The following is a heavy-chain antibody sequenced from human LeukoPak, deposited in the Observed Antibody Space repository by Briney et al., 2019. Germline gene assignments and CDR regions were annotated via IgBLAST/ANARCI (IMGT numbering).Heavy chain of an antibody. Sequence: SETLSLXCTVSGGSISSYYWSWIRQPAGKGLEWIGRIYTSGSTNYNPSLKSRVTMSVDTSKNQFSLKLSSVTAADTAVYYCARDLAYYYDSSGYYSLFDYWGQGTLVTVSS. J-gene: IGHJ4*02. CDR3: ARDLAYYYDSSGYYSLFDY. D-gene: IGHD3-22*01. CDR2: IYTSGST. CDR1: GGSISSYY. V-gene: IGHV4-4*07.